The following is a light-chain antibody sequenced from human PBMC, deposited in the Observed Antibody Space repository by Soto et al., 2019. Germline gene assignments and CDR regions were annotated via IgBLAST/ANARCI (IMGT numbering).Light chain of an antibody. CDR3: QQDNTYVT. V-gene: IGKV1-5*03. Sequence: DIQMTQSPSTLSASVGDRVTITCRASQSINNWLAWYQQKPGKAPNLLIYKASNLQSGVPSRFSGSGSGTEFTLTISSLQPDDVSTYYCQQDNTYVTFGGGTKVEIK. J-gene: IGKJ4*01. CDR2: KAS. CDR1: QSINNW.